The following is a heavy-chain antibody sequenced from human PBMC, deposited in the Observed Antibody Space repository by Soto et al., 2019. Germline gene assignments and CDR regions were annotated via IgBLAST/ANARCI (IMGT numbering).Heavy chain of an antibody. CDR3: ARAQPGGYDGHYFDY. CDR1: GFTFSSYW. D-gene: IGHD5-12*01. J-gene: IGHJ4*02. V-gene: IGHV3-7*05. Sequence: GGSLRLSCAASGFTFSSYWMSWVRQAPGKGLEWVANIKQDGSEKYYVDSVKGRFTISRDNAKNSLYLQMNSLRAEDTAVYYCARAQPGGYDGHYFDYWGQGTLVTVSS. CDR2: IKQDGSEK.